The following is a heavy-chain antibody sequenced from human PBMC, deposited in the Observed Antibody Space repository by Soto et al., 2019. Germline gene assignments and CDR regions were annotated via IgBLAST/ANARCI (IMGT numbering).Heavy chain of an antibody. Sequence: PGGSLRLSCAASGFTFSSYSMNWVRQAPGKGLEWVSYISSSSGTTEYAASVKGRITISRDDSNNSLYLQIHSLKTEDTAVYYSARVRLGAPTPYFDYWGQGTLVTVSP. CDR3: ARVRLGAPTPYFDY. D-gene: IGHD2-15*01. J-gene: IGHJ4*02. CDR2: ISSSSGTT. CDR1: GFTFSSYS. V-gene: IGHV3-48*01.